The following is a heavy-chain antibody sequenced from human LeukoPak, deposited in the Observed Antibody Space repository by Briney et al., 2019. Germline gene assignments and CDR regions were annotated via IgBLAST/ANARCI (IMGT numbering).Heavy chain of an antibody. V-gene: IGHV3-9*01. CDR3: AKDNRRHYTSGPNPDSLH. CDR2: ISWNSGSI. D-gene: IGHD6-19*01. Sequence: GGSLRLSCAGSGFIFNNYAMHWVRQPPGKGLEWVSGISWNSGSIDYADVVKGRFTISRDNAKHSLYLQMNSLRVEDTAFYYCAKDNRRHYTSGPNPDSLHWGQGALVTVSA. CDR1: GFIFNNYA. J-gene: IGHJ4*02.